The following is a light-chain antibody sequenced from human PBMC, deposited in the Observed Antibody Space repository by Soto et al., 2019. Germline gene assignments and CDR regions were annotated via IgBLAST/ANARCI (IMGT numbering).Light chain of an antibody. V-gene: IGKV3-11*01. J-gene: IGKJ5*01. CDR2: NAS. CDR3: QQRSNWPPIT. Sequence: EIVLSQSPATLSLSTGERAILSCRASQSVSTFLAWFQQKPGQPPRLLIYNASNRTTGIPARFSGSGSGTDSTLIISSLEPEDFAVYYCQQRSNWPPITFGQGTRLEIK. CDR1: QSVSTF.